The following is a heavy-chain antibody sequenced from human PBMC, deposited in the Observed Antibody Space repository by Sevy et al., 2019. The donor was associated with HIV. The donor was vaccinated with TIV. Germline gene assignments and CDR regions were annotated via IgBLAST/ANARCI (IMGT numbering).Heavy chain of an antibody. J-gene: IGHJ6*02. V-gene: IGHV4-59*01. CDR1: GDSIRNFY. CDR3: ARASPEHYYGMDV. CDR2: SNYSGST. Sequence: SETLSLTCSVSGDSIRNFYRSWIRQPPGKGLEWIGYSNYSGSTNYNPSLKSRVTISVDTSKNQFSLKLRSVTAADTAVYYCARASPEHYYGMDVWGQGTTVTVSS. D-gene: IGHD1-26*01.